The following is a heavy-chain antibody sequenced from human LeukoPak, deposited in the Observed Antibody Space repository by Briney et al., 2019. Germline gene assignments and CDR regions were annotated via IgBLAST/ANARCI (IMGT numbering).Heavy chain of an antibody. CDR2: INPNSGGT. J-gene: IGHJ5*02. CDR3: ARDFVVVVPALPYFDP. Sequence: ASVKVSCKASGYTFTGYYMHWVRQAPGQGLEWMGWINPNSGGTNDAQKFQGRVTMTRDTSISTAYMELSGLRSDDTAVYYCARDFVVVVPALPYFDPWGQGTLVTVSS. V-gene: IGHV1-2*02. D-gene: IGHD2-2*01. CDR1: GYTFTGYY.